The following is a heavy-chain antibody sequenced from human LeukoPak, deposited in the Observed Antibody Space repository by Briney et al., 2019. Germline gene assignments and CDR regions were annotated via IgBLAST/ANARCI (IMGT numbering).Heavy chain of an antibody. J-gene: IGHJ6*03. CDR2: IYHSGST. Sequence: SETLSLTCAVSGYSISSGYYWGWIRQPPGKGLEWIGSIYHSGSTYYNPSLKSRVTISVDTSKNQFSLKLSSVTAADTAVYYCATTCCYSSKTKWDYYYYMDVWGKGTTVTVSS. CDR1: GYSISSGYY. CDR3: ATTCCYSSKTKWDYYYYMDV. V-gene: IGHV4-38-2*01. D-gene: IGHD2-2*02.